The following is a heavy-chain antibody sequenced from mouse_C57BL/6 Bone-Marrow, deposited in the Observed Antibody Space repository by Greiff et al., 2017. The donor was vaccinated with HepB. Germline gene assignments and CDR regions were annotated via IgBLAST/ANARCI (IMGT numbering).Heavy chain of an antibody. CDR2: IYPGSGST. J-gene: IGHJ4*01. D-gene: IGHD1-1*02. CDR3: ARRGGTYAMDY. Sequence: QVQLKQSGAELVKPGASVKMSCKASGYTFTSYWITWVKQRPGQGLEWIGDIYPGSGSTNYNEKFKSKATLTVDTSSSTAYMQLSSLTSEDSAVYYCARRGGTYAMDYWGQGTSVTVSS. CDR1: GYTFTSYW. V-gene: IGHV1-55*01.